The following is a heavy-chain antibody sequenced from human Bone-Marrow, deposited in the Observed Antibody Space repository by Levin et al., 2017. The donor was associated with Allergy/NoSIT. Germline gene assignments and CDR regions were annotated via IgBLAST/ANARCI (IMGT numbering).Heavy chain of an antibody. CDR2: VYYSGRT. V-gene: IGHV4-59*08. J-gene: IGHJ4*02. D-gene: IGHD3-22*01. Sequence: SSETLSLTCSVSGVSISGNYWSWIRQSPGKGLEWIGSVYYSGRTNYNPSLKSRLTISVDTSKNQFSLRLSSVTAADTAVYYCADQYDSSGIKMKYWGQGTLVTVSS. CDR3: ADQYDSSGIKMKY. CDR1: GVSISGNY.